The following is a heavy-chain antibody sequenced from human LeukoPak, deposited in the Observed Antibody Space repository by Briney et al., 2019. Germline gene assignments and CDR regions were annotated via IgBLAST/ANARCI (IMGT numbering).Heavy chain of an antibody. D-gene: IGHD3-10*01. CDR2: IYYSGTS. J-gene: IGHJ2*01. Sequence: PSETLSLTCTVSGGSISSSSYYWGWIRQPPGKGLEWIGSIYYSGTSYYNPSLKSRVTISVDTSKNQLSLKLNSVTAADTAVYYCARDPDYYGSGSYLWGRGTLVTVSS. CDR1: GGSISSSSYY. CDR3: ARDPDYYGSGSYL. V-gene: IGHV4-39*07.